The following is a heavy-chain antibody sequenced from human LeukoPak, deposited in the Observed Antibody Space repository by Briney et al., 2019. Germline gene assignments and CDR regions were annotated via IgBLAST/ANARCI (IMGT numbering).Heavy chain of an antibody. D-gene: IGHD6-19*01. Sequence: GASVKVSCKASGYTFISYDINWVRRAPGQGLEWMGWLNPNSGNTGYAQKFQGRVTITRNTSINTAYMELSSLRSEDTAIYYCARMTVSGRDNWFDPWGQGTLVTVSS. CDR1: GYTFISYD. V-gene: IGHV1-8*03. CDR2: LNPNSGNT. J-gene: IGHJ5*02. CDR3: ARMTVSGRDNWFDP.